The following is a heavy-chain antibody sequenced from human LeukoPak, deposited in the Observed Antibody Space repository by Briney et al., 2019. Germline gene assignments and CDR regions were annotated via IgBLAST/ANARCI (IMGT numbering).Heavy chain of an antibody. Sequence: PSGTLSLTCAVSGGSISSSNWWSWVRPPPGKGLEWIGEIYHSGSTNYNPSLKSRVTISVDKSKNQFSLKLCSVTAADTAVYYCARAPQSPNSSGWSRFDPWGQGTLVTVSS. D-gene: IGHD6-19*01. CDR3: ARAPQSPNSSGWSRFDP. CDR1: GGSISSSNW. CDR2: IYHSGST. V-gene: IGHV4-4*02. J-gene: IGHJ5*02.